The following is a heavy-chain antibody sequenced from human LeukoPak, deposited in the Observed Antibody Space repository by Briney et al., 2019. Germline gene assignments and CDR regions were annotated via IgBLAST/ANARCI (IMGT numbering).Heavy chain of an antibody. D-gene: IGHD1-14*01. Sequence: KPSATLSLTCTVSGGSISSSSYYWGWIRQPPGKGLEWIGSIYYSGSTYYNPSLKSRVTISVDTSKNQFSLKLSSVTAADTAVYYCARQRPAIDYWGQGTLVTVSS. J-gene: IGHJ4*02. CDR2: IYYSGST. V-gene: IGHV4-39*01. CDR1: GGSISSSSYY. CDR3: ARQRPAIDY.